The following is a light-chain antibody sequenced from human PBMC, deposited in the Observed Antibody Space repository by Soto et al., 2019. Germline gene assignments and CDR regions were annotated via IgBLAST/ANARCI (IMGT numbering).Light chain of an antibody. Sequence: EIVMTQSPATLSVSQGARATLSCRASQSVSSNLAWYQQKPGQAPRLLIYRASTRATGIPARFSGSGSGTEFTLTISSLQSEDFAVYYCQQYNNCPPLYTFGQGTKLEIK. CDR3: QQYNNCPPLYT. J-gene: IGKJ2*01. CDR2: RAS. V-gene: IGKV3-15*01. CDR1: QSVSSN.